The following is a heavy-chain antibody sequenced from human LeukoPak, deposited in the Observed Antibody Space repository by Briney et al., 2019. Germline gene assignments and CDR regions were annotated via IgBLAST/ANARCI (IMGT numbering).Heavy chain of an antibody. J-gene: IGHJ3*02. CDR1: GFTFDDYA. D-gene: IGHD3-16*01. CDR2: ISGDGGST. CDR3: ARDATNDYVWGSYSRGAFDI. Sequence: GGSLRFSCAASGFTFDDYAMHWVRQAPGKGLEWVSLISGDGGSTYYADSVKGRFTISRDNSKNSLYLQMNSLRAEDTALYYCARDATNDYVWGSYSRGAFDIWGQGTMVTVSS. V-gene: IGHV3-43*02.